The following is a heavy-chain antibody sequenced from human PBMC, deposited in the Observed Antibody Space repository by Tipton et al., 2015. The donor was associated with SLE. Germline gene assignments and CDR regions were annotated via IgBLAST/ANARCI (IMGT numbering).Heavy chain of an antibody. Sequence: QLVQSGAEVKKPGASVKVSCKASGYTFAAYYIHWVRQAPGQGLEWMGWIITYNGNTNYAWRLQGRVTMTTDTSTSTAYMDLRSLRSDDTAVYYCARGSPFDNWGQGTLVTVSS. J-gene: IGHJ4*02. CDR2: IITYNGNT. CDR3: ARGSPFDN. CDR1: GYTFAAYY. V-gene: IGHV1-18*04.